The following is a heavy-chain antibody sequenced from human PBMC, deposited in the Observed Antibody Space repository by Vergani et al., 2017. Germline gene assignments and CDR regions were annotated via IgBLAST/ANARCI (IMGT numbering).Heavy chain of an antibody. J-gene: IGHJ5*02. V-gene: IGHV4-39*01. D-gene: IGHD4-17*01. CDR3: ARLSKHCGDCVGDSRFDP. Sequence: QVQLQESGPGLVKPSETLSLTCTVSGDSISSRNCYWGWIRQPPGKGLEWIGSLFYGATAYYNPSLESRVIISIVTSKNQFSLRLSSVTAADTAVYYCARLSKHCGDCVGDSRFDPWGQGTLVTVSS. CDR2: LFYGATA. CDR1: GDSISSRNCY.